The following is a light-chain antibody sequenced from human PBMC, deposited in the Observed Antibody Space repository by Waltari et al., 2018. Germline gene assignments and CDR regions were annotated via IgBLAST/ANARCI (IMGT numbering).Light chain of an antibody. CDR2: RND. J-gene: IGLJ3*02. V-gene: IGLV1-44*01. CDR1: ASNIGDNV. Sequence: QSVLTQPPSASATPGHRVIISCSGSASNIGDNVVNWYQQLPGTAPKLLIYRNDLRPSGVPDRFSASKSGTSASLAISGLQSEDEADYYCATWDDGLGGVWVFGGGTKVTVL. CDR3: ATWDDGLGGVWV.